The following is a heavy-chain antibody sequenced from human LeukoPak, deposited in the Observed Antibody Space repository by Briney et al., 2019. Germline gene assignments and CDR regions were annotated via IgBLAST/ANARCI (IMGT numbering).Heavy chain of an antibody. V-gene: IGHV4-59*01. J-gene: IGHJ3*02. Sequence: SETLSLTCTVSGGSISSYYWSWIRQPPGKGLEWIGYIYYSGSTNYNPPLKSRVTISVDTSKNQFSLKLSSVTAADTAVYYCARDQGYYDYVWGSYRHDAFDIWGQGTMVTVSS. CDR3: ARDQGYYDYVWGSYRHDAFDI. CDR2: IYYSGST. D-gene: IGHD3-16*02. CDR1: GGSISSYY.